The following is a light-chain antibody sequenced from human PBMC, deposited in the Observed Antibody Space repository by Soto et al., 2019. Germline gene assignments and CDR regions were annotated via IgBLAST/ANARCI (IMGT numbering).Light chain of an antibody. CDR2: GNS. V-gene: IGLV1-40*01. CDR1: SSNIGAGYV. CDR3: QSYDSSLGGSV. J-gene: IGLJ3*02. Sequence: QSVLTQPPSVSGAPGQRVTISCTGSSSNIGAGYVYWYQQLPGTAPKLLIYGNSNRPSGVPDRFSGSKSGTSASLAITGLRAEDEADYYCQSYDSSLGGSVFGGGTKLTVL.